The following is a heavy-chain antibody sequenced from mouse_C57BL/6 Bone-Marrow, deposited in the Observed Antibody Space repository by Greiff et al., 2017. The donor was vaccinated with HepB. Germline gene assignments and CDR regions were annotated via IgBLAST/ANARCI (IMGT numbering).Heavy chain of an antibody. CDR2: IYPGSGST. V-gene: IGHV1-55*01. J-gene: IGHJ4*01. D-gene: IGHD1-1*01. Sequence: QVQLQQPGAELVKPGASVKMSCKASGYTFTSYWITWVKQRPEQGLEWIGDIYPGSGSTNYNEKFKSKATLTVDTSSSTAYMQLSSLTSEDSAVYYCASPYYYGRSGAMDYWGQGTSVTVSS. CDR3: ASPYYYGRSGAMDY. CDR1: GYTFTSYW.